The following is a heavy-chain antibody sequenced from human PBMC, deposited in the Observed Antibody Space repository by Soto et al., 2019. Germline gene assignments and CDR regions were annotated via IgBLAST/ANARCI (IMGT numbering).Heavy chain of an antibody. V-gene: IGHV4-31*03. Sequence: PSETLSLTCTVSGGSISGGGYYWSWIRQHPGKGLEWIGYNYYSGSTYYNPSLKSRVTISVDTSKNQFSLKLSSVTAADPAVYYCAGEGPASPYYDFWGGYYRHYCMDVWGQGSTVTVSS. CDR1: GGSISGGGYY. CDR2: NYYSGST. J-gene: IGHJ6*02. D-gene: IGHD3-3*01. CDR3: AGEGPASPYYDFWGGYYRHYCMDV.